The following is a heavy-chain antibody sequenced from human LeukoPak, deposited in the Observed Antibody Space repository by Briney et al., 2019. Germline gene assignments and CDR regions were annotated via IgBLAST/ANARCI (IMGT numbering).Heavy chain of an antibody. V-gene: IGHV3-23*01. Sequence: GGSLRLSCAASGLTFSNYDMNWVRQAPGKGLEWVSTISGSDSSTHYADSVKGRFTISRDNSKNTLYLQMNSLRADDTAVYYCAKSGYNRFDYWGQGTLVTVSS. D-gene: IGHD5-24*01. J-gene: IGHJ4*02. CDR2: ISGSDSST. CDR1: GLTFSNYD. CDR3: AKSGYNRFDY.